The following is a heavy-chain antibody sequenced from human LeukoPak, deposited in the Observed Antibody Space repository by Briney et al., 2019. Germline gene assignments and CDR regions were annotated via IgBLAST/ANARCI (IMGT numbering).Heavy chain of an antibody. CDR2: ISAYNGNT. J-gene: IGHJ3*02. D-gene: IGHD4-17*01. Sequence: ASVKVSCKASGYTFTSYGISWVRQAPGQGLEWMGWISAYNGNTNYAQKLQGRVTMTTDTSTSTAYMELRSLRSDDTAVYYCAREGDEDYGDYLGAFDIWGQGTMVTVSS. CDR1: GYTFTSYG. V-gene: IGHV1-18*01. CDR3: AREGDEDYGDYLGAFDI.